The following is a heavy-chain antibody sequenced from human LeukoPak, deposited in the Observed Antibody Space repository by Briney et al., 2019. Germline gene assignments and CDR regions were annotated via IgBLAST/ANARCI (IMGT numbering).Heavy chain of an antibody. V-gene: IGHV3-33*01. J-gene: IGHJ4*02. D-gene: IGHD3-9*01. CDR3: ARGYDILTGYYYFDY. CDR2: IWYDGSNK. Sequence: PGGSLRLSCAASGFTFSSYGMHWVRQAPGKGLEWVAVIWYDGSNKYYADSVKGRFTISRDNSKNTLYLQMNSLRAEDTAVYYCARGYDILTGYYYFDYWGQGTLVTVSS. CDR1: GFTFSSYG.